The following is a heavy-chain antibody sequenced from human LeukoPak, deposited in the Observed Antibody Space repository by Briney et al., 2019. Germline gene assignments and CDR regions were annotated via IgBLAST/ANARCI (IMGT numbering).Heavy chain of an antibody. J-gene: IGHJ4*02. CDR2: LRGNGDA. CDR3: AKASWVSTADAVL. D-gene: IGHD3-16*01. CDR1: GFTFSSYA. V-gene: IGHV3-23*01. Sequence: GGSLRPSCVASGFTFSSYAMSWVRETHARGLEWVSSLRGNGDAFYADSVKGRFTLSRDESRNTVYLQLNKLRVEDTAIYYCAKASWVSTADAVLWGQGTVVTVSS.